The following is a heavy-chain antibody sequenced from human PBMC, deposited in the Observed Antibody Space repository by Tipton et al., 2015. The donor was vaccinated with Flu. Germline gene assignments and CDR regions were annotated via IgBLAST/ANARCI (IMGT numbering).Heavy chain of an antibody. Sequence: TLSLTCAVSGYSVSSGYYWAWIRQPPGKGLEWIGNVFYTGTTDYNPSLKSRVTISVDISKNQFSLKLRSVTAADTAVYYCARWFGYTWGQGTLVTVSS. D-gene: IGHD3-10*01. CDR3: ARWFGYT. V-gene: IGHV4-38-2*01. CDR2: VFYTGTT. CDR1: GYSVSSGYY. J-gene: IGHJ5*02.